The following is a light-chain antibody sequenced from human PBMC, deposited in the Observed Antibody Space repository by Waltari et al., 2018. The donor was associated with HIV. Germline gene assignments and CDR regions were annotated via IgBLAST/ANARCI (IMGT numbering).Light chain of an antibody. Sequence: SYELTQPPSVSVSLGQMARITCSGEAFHKKYAYWYQQKPGQFPVLVIYKDSERPSGIPERFSGSSSGTIVTLTISGVQAEDEADYYCLSADSSGTWVFGGGTKLTVL. CDR3: LSADSSGTWV. CDR2: KDS. CDR1: AFHKKY. J-gene: IGLJ3*02. V-gene: IGLV3-16*01.